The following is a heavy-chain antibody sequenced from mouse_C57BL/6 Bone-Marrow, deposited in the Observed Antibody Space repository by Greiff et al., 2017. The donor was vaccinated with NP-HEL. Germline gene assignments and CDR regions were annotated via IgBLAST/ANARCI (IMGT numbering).Heavy chain of an antibody. V-gene: IGHV6-6*01. CDR1: GFTFSDAW. J-gene: IGHJ4*01. CDR2: IRNKANNHAT. D-gene: IGHD2-4*01. Sequence: EVKVIESGGGLVQPGGSMKLSCAASGFTFSDAWMDWVRQSPEKGLEWVAEIRNKANNHATYYAESVKGRFTISRADSKSSVYLQMNSLRAEDTGIYYCTRRTLYYDYDEAMDYWGQGTSVTVSS. CDR3: TRRTLYYDYDEAMDY.